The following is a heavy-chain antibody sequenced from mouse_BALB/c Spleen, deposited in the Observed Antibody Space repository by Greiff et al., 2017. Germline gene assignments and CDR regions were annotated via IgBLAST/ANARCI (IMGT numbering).Heavy chain of an antibody. Sequence: VKLVESGAELMKPGASVKISCKATGYTFSSYWIEWVKQRPGHGLEWIGEILPGSGSTNYNEKFKGKATFTADTSSNTAYMQLSSLTSEDSAVYYCARRGSSGYPYYFDYWGQGTTLTVSS. V-gene: IGHV1-9*01. CDR2: ILPGSGST. J-gene: IGHJ2*01. D-gene: IGHD3-1*01. CDR1: GYTFSSYW. CDR3: ARRGSSGYPYYFDY.